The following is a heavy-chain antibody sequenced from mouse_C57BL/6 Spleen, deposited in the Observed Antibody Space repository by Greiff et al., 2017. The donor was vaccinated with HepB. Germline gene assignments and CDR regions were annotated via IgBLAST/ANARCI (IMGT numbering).Heavy chain of an antibody. CDR1: GYTFTSYW. CDR3: ARLGSNYGAWFAY. V-gene: IGHV1-55*01. D-gene: IGHD2-5*01. CDR2: IYPGSGST. Sequence: QVQLQQSGAELVKPGASVKMSCKASGYTFTSYWITWVKQRPGQGLEWIGDIYPGSGSTNYNEKFKSKATLTVDTSSSTAYMQLSSLTSEDSAVYYCARLGSNYGAWFAYWGQGTLVTVSA. J-gene: IGHJ3*01.